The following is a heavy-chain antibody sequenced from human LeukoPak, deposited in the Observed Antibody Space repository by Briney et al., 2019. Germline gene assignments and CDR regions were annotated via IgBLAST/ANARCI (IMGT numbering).Heavy chain of an antibody. V-gene: IGHV1-8*01. Sequence: ASMKVSCKASGYTFTSYDINWVRQPTGQGLDWMGCMNPNSGNTGYAQKFQDRGTMTRNTSISTAYMELSSLRSDDTAVYYCARDYYGSGSYHYWGQGTLVTVSS. CDR2: MNPNSGNT. CDR3: ARDYYGSGSYHY. CDR1: GYTFTSYD. D-gene: IGHD3-10*01. J-gene: IGHJ4*02.